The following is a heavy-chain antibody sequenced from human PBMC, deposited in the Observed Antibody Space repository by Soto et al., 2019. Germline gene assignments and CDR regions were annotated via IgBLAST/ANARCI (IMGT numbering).Heavy chain of an antibody. CDR2: INPNSGGT. CDR3: ATQWEEFGSSSDH. J-gene: IGHJ4*02. D-gene: IGHD6-6*01. V-gene: IGHV1-2*02. CDR1: GYSFTGYY. Sequence: GASVKVSCKASGYSFTGYYMHWVRQAPGQGLEWMGWINPNSGGTKYAQKLQGRVTMTRDTSISTAHMELSRLGSDDTAVYYCATQWEEFGSSSDHWGQGTLVTVSS.